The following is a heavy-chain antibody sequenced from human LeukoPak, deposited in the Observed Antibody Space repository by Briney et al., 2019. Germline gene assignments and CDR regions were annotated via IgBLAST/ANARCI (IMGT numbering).Heavy chain of an antibody. Sequence: RAGGSLRLSCAASGFTFTNYWMSWVRQAPGKGLELVANIKQDRSEKYYVDSVKGRFTISRDNAKNSLYLQMNSLRAEDTAVYYCARESGSVTSEVDFDYWGQGTLVTVSS. CDR1: GFTFTNYW. CDR2: IKQDRSEK. J-gene: IGHJ4*02. V-gene: IGHV3-7*01. CDR3: ARESGSVTSEVDFDY. D-gene: IGHD4-17*01.